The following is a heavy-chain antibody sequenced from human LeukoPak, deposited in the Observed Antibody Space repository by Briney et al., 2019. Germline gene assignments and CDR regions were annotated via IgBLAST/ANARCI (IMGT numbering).Heavy chain of an antibody. CDR2: ISAYNGNT. J-gene: IGHJ6*02. V-gene: IGHV1-18*01. D-gene: IGHD6-13*01. CDR1: GYTFTSYG. CDR3: ARIISSSWYQSHYYYGMDV. Sequence: ASVKVSCKASGYTFTSYGISWVRQAPGQGLEWMGWISAYNGNTNYAQKLQGRVTMTTDTSTSTAYMELRSLRSDDTAVYYCARIISSSWYQSHYYYGMDVWGQGTTVTVSS.